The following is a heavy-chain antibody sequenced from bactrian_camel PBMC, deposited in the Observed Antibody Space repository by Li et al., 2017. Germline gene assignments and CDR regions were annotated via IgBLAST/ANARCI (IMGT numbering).Heavy chain of an antibody. V-gene: IGHV3S40*01. CDR2: VDSGGGGT. D-gene: IGHD7*01. CDR3: ARGLDYGGWWPSDFGY. Sequence: VQLVESGGGLVQPGGSLRLSCAASGFTFSSYYMSWVRQAPGKGLEWVSAVDSGGGGTYFADSMKGRFSISRDNAKNTVYLQLNSLKTEDMAMYYCARGLDYGGWWPSDFGYWGQGTQVTVS. J-gene: IGHJ6*01. CDR1: GFTFSSYY.